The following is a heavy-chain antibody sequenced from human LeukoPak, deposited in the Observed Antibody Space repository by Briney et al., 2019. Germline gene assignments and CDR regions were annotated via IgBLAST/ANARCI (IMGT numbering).Heavy chain of an antibody. D-gene: IGHD6-19*01. CDR1: GFTFGDYA. V-gene: IGHV3-49*03. CDR3: ARGIAVTKYYYYMDV. J-gene: IGHJ6*03. Sequence: GGSLRLSCTASGFTFGDYAMSWFRQAPGKGLEWVGFIRSKAYGGTTEYAASVKGRFTISRDDSKSIAYLQMNSLKTEDTAVYYCARGIAVTKYYYYMDVWGKGTTVTVSS. CDR2: IRSKAYGGTT.